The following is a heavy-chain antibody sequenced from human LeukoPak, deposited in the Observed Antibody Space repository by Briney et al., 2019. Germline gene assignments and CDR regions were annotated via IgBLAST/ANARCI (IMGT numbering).Heavy chain of an antibody. CDR1: GFTFSSYS. CDR3: ARRYYYDSSGYSS. Sequence: PGGSLRLSCAASGFTFSSYSMNGVRQAPGKGLEGVSSISSSSSYIYYADSVKGRFTISRDNAKNSLYLQMNSLRAEDTAVYYCARRYYYDSSGYSSWGQGTLVTVSS. V-gene: IGHV3-21*01. J-gene: IGHJ4*02. D-gene: IGHD3-22*01. CDR2: ISSSSSYI.